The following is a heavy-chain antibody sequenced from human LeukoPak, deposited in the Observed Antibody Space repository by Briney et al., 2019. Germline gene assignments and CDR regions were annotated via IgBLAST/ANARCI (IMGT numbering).Heavy chain of an antibody. D-gene: IGHD2-21*01. CDR2: ISAYNGNT. CDR3: ARAPGGPAIVVVKGYYYFDY. Sequence: ASVKVSCKASGYTFTSYGISWVRQAPGQGLEWMGWISAYNGNTNYAQKLQGRVTMTTDTSTSTAYRELRSLRSDGTAVSYSARAPGGPAIVVVKGYYYFDYWGQGALVTVSP. J-gene: IGHJ4*02. CDR1: GYTFTSYG. V-gene: IGHV1-18*01.